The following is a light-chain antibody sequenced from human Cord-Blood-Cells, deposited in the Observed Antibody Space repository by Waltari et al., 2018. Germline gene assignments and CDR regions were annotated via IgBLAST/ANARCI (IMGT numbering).Light chain of an antibody. J-gene: IGKJ2*01. CDR3: MQGTHWPPYT. Sequence: DVVMTQSPLSLPVTLGQPASISCRSSQSLVHSDGNTYLNWFQQRPGQSPRRLIYEVSNRDSSVPDRFSGSGSGTDFTLKISRVEAEDVGVYYCMQGTHWPPYTFGQGTKQEIK. V-gene: IGKV2-30*02. CDR2: EVS. CDR1: QSLVHSDGNTY.